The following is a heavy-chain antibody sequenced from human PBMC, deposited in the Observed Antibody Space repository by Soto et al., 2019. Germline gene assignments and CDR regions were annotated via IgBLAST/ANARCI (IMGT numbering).Heavy chain of an antibody. V-gene: IGHV4-39*01. CDR2: IYYSGST. Sequence: SDTLSRMCTVSGDSICSISYYWGWIRQPPGKGLEWIGSIYYSGSTYYNPSLKSRVTISVDTSKNQFSLKLSSVTAADTAVYYCARQSSSYYYFYGLDVWGQGTTVTVPS. J-gene: IGHJ6*02. CDR3: ARQSSSYYYFYGLDV. CDR1: GDSICSISYY. D-gene: IGHD6-6*01.